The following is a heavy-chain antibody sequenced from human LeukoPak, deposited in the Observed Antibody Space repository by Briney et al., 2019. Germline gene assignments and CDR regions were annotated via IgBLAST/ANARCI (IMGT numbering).Heavy chain of an antibody. D-gene: IGHD3-10*01. Sequence: GGSLRLSCAASGFTFSSYEMNWVRQAPGKGLEWVSAISGSGGSTYYADSVKGRFTISRDNSKNTLYLQMDSLRAEDTAVYYCAKVAYFGEGDYWGQGTLVTVSS. CDR3: AKVAYFGEGDY. V-gene: IGHV3-23*01. J-gene: IGHJ4*02. CDR2: ISGSGGST. CDR1: GFTFSSYE.